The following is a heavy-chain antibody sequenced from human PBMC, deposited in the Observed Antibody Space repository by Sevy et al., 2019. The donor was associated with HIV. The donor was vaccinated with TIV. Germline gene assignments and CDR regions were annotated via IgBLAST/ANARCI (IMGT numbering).Heavy chain of an antibody. J-gene: IGHJ4*02. Sequence: GGSLRLSCAASGFTFNNYGMHWVRQAPGKGLEWVAVIWYDGSNKYYADSVKGRFTISRDNSENMLYLQMNSLRAEDTAVYYCARAAGGVNCYWLPFIWGQGTLVTVSS. CDR1: GFTFNNYG. CDR3: ARAAGGVNCYWLPFI. V-gene: IGHV3-33*01. CDR2: IWYDGSNK. D-gene: IGHD3-9*01.